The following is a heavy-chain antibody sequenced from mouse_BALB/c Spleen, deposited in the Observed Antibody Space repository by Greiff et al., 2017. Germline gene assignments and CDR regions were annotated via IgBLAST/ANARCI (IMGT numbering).Heavy chain of an antibody. D-gene: IGHD1-1*01. CDR3: AREDYGSSYDYAMDY. V-gene: IGHV1-82*01. J-gene: IGHJ4*01. CDR2: IYPGDGDT. CDR1: GYAFSSSW. Sequence: VQLVESGPELVKPGASVKISCKASGYAFSSSWMNWVKQRPGQGLEWIGRIYPGDGDTNYNGKFKGKATLTADKSSSTAYMQLSSLTSVDSAVYFCAREDYGSSYDYAMDYWGQGTSVTVSS.